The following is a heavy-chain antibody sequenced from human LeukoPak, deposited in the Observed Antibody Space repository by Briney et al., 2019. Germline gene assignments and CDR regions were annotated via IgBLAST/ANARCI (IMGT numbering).Heavy chain of an antibody. V-gene: IGHV3-30*02. J-gene: IGHJ4*02. D-gene: IGHD1-26*01. CDR2: IRYDGSNK. CDR1: GFTFSSYG. Sequence: GGSLRLSCAASGFTFSSYGMHWVRQAPGKGLEWVAFIRYDGSNKYYVESVKGRLGMSRDNYKKTLYLEMNSLREDDTAIYYCAKGKGKRGAFQSAFDYWGQGTLVSVSS. CDR3: AKGKGKRGAFQSAFDY.